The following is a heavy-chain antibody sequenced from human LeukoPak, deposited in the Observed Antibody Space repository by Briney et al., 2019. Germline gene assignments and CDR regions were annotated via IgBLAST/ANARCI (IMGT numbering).Heavy chain of an antibody. D-gene: IGHD3-3*01. J-gene: IGHJ6*03. CDR3: AKTSLSDASGHYYYMDV. CDR1: GFTFDNYG. V-gene: IGHV3-20*04. CDR2: IHWNGGRT. Sequence: AGGSLRLSCAASGFTFDNYGINWVRQAPGKGLEWVSRIHWNGGRTDYADSVKGRFTISRDNSQNTVSLQVNNLRTEDTAFYYCAKTSLSDASGHYYYMDVWGKGTTVTVSS.